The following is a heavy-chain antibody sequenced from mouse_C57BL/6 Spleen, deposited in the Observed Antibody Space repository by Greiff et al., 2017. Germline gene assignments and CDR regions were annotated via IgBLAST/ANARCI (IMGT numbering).Heavy chain of an antibody. CDR2: IYPETGGT. Sequence: VQLQQSGAELVRPGASVTLSCKASGYTFTDYEMPWVKQTPVHGLEWIGAIYPETGGTAYNQKFKGKAILTADKSSSTAYMELRSLTSEDSAVYYCTRGEHYFDYWGKGTTLTVSS. CDR3: TRGEHYFDY. CDR1: GYTFTDYE. V-gene: IGHV1-15*01. J-gene: IGHJ2*01.